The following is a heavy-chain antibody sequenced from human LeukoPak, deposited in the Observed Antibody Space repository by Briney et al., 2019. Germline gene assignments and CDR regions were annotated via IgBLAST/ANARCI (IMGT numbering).Heavy chain of an antibody. CDR2: IYYSGST. CDR1: GGSISSYY. V-gene: IGHV4-59*01. Sequence: PAETLSLTCTVSGGSISSYYWSWIRQPPGKGLEWIGYIYYSGSTNYNPSLKSRVAIAVDTSKNQFSLKLSSVTAADTAVYYCAGGGSGSPDFDYWGQRTLVSASS. D-gene: IGHD3-10*01. J-gene: IGHJ4*02. CDR3: AGGGSGSPDFDY.